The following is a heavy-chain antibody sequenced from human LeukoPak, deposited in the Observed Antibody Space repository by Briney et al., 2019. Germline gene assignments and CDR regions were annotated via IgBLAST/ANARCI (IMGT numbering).Heavy chain of an antibody. Sequence: GGSLRLSCAASGFTFSSYWMHWVRQAPGKGLVWVSRINSDGSSTSYADSVKGRFTISRDNAKNSLYLQMNSLRAEDTAVYYCASGLNTVTVPFDYWGQGTLVTVSS. CDR1: GFTFSSYW. CDR3: ASGLNTVTVPFDY. J-gene: IGHJ4*02. CDR2: INSDGSST. D-gene: IGHD4-17*01. V-gene: IGHV3-74*01.